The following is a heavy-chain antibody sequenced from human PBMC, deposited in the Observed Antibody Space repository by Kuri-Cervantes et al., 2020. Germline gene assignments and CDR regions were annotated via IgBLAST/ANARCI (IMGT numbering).Heavy chain of an antibody. CDR1: GYDFSAYW. CDR3: ARGGRDGYNSFDY. Sequence: GESLKISCEASGYDFSAYWIGWVRQVPGRGLEWMGIIFPRDSDTRYNPSLQGQVTISADKSISTAYLQWSSLKASDTAMYYCARGGRDGYNSFDYWGQGTLVTVSS. CDR2: IFPRDSDT. J-gene: IGHJ4*02. D-gene: IGHD5-24*01. V-gene: IGHV5-51*01.